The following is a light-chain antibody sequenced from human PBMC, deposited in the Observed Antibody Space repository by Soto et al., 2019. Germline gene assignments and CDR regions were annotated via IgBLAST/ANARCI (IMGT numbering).Light chain of an antibody. J-gene: IGKJ1*01. V-gene: IGKV1-5*03. Sequence: DIPMTQSPSTLSASVGDRVTITCRASHSISSWLAWYQQKPGKAPMLLIYKASSLESGVPSRFSGSGSGTEFTLTISSLEPDDFAAYYCQQYNSYPWTFGQGTKVEIK. CDR1: HSISSW. CDR2: KAS. CDR3: QQYNSYPWT.